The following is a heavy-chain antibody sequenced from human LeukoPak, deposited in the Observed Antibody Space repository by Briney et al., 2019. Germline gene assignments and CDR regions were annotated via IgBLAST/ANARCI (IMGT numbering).Heavy chain of an antibody. V-gene: IGHV4-30-2*01. CDR3: ARGEEALFDY. CDR2: IYHSGST. J-gene: IGHJ4*02. CDR1: GGSISSGGYY. Sequence: SETLSLTCTVSGGSISSGGYYWSWIRQPPGKGLEWIGYIYHSGSTYYNPSLKSRVTISVDRSKNQFSLKLSSVTAADTAVYYCARGEEALFDYWGQGTLVTVSS.